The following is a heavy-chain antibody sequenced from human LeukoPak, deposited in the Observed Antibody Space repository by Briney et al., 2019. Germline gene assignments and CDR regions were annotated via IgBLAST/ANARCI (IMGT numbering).Heavy chain of an antibody. CDR2: ISWNSGSI. CDR1: GFSFDDYA. Sequence: GRSLRLSCAASGFSFDDYAMHWVRQAPGKGLEWVSGISWNSGSIGYADSVKGRFTISRDNAKNSLYLQMNSLRAEDTALYYCAKDIARGPYYYYMDVWGKGTTVTVSS. V-gene: IGHV3-9*01. J-gene: IGHJ6*03. CDR3: AKDIARGPYYYYMDV. D-gene: IGHD3-10*01.